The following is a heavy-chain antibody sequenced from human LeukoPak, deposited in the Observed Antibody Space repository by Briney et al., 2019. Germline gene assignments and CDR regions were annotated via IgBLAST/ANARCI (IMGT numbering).Heavy chain of an antibody. J-gene: IGHJ4*02. V-gene: IGHV1-69*13. CDR2: IIPIFGTA. Sequence: SVTVSCKASGGTFSSYAISWVRQAPGQGLEWMGGIIPIFGTANYAQRFQGRVTITADESTSTAYMELSSLRSEDTAVYYCARARKWELLGGYFDYWGQGTLVTVSS. D-gene: IGHD1-26*01. CDR1: GGTFSSYA. CDR3: ARARKWELLGGYFDY.